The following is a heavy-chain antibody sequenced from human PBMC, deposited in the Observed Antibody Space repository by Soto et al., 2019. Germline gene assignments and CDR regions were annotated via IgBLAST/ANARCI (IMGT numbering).Heavy chain of an antibody. J-gene: IGHJ6*02. CDR1: GFTVSSNY. Sequence: GGSLRLSCAASGFTVSSNYMSWVRQAPGKGLERVSVIYSGGRTYYADSVKGRFTISRDNAKNTLYLQMNSLRAEDTAVYYCARTRARTRFGCYAHEHYYYYYGMDVWGQGTTVTVSS. D-gene: IGHD3-22*01. CDR3: ARTRARTRFGCYAHEHYYYYYGMDV. V-gene: IGHV3-53*01. CDR2: IYSGGRT.